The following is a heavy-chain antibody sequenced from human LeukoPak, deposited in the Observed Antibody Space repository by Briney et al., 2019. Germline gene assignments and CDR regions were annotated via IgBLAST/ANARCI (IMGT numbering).Heavy chain of an antibody. Sequence: MNWVRQAPGKGLEWVAVIWYDGSNKYYADSAKGRFTISRDNSKNTLYLQMNSLRAEDTAVYYCARDEGLAFDIWGQGTMVTVSS. CDR2: IWYDGSNK. V-gene: IGHV3-33*01. D-gene: IGHD5/OR15-5a*01. CDR3: ARDEGLAFDI. J-gene: IGHJ3*02.